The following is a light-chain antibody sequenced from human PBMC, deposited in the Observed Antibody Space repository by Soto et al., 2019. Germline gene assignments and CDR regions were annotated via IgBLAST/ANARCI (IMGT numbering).Light chain of an antibody. CDR2: DVR. CDR3: SSYTSSNTLVV. J-gene: IGLJ2*01. Sequence: QSVLTQPASVSGSPGQSITISCTGTSSDVGAYNYVSWYQQHPGKAPKLMIYDVRNRPSGVSNRFSGSKSGNTASLTISGLRAEDEADYYCSSYTSSNTLVVFGGGTKLNVL. V-gene: IGLV2-14*01. CDR1: SSDVGAYNY.